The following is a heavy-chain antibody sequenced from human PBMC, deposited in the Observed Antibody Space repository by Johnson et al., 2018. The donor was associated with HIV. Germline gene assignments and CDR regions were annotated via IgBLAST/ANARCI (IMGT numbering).Heavy chain of an antibody. D-gene: IGHD6-19*01. J-gene: IGHJ3*02. V-gene: IGHV3-NL1*01. CDR2: IYSGGST. Sequence: MQLVEFGGGVVQPGTSLRLSCAASGFTFSSYGIHWVRQAPGKGLEWVSVIYSGGSTYYADSVKGRFTISRDNSKNTLYLQMNSLRAEDTAVYYCARDGWGSRGWDDAFDIWGQGTMVTVSS. CDR3: ARDGWGSRGWDDAFDI. CDR1: GFTFSSYG.